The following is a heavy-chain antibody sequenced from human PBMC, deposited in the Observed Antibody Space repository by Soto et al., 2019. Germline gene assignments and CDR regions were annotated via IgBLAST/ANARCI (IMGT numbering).Heavy chain of an antibody. CDR3: ARGGDGFDVFDF. D-gene: IGHD3-10*01. CDR1: GYTFTNVG. V-gene: IGHV1-18*01. J-gene: IGHJ4*02. CDR2: IGTDTGET. Sequence: QVRLMQSGSDVKRPGASVKVSCKASGYTFTNVGMNWVRQAPGQGLEWIGWIGTDTGETNYAQKFQGRVTITTDTSTSTAYMDMRNLISNDTAVYYCARGGDGFDVFDFWGQGTLVIVSS.